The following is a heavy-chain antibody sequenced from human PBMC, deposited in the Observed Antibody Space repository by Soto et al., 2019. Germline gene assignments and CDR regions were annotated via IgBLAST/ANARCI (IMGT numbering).Heavy chain of an antibody. V-gene: IGHV1-18*01. Sequence: GASVKVSCKASGYTFTSYGISWVRQAPGQGLEWMGWISAYNGNTNYAQKLQGRVTMTTDTSMSTAYMELRSLRSDDTAVYYCARDLSKRITIFGVDPPSAFDIWGQGTMVTVSS. CDR1: GYTFTSYG. CDR3: ARDLSKRITIFGVDPPSAFDI. D-gene: IGHD3-3*01. J-gene: IGHJ3*02. CDR2: ISAYNGNT.